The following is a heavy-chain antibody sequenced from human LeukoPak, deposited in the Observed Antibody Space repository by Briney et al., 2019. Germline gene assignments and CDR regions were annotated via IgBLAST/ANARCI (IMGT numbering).Heavy chain of an antibody. J-gene: IGHJ4*02. D-gene: IGHD2-15*01. CDR2: IYYTGST. Sequence: SQTLSLTCTVSGASISSGGYYWSWLRQHPAKGLEWIGYIYYTGSTYYNPSLKSRVTMSVDTSKDQFSLTLSSVTAADTGVYYCANHCSGGTCYRYNFDHWGQGTLVTVSA. V-gene: IGHV4-31*03. CDR3: ANHCSGGTCYRYNFDH. CDR1: GASISSGGYY.